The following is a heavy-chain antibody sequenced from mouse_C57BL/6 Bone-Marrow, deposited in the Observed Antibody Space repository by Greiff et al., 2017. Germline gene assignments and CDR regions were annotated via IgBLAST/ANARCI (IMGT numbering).Heavy chain of an antibody. V-gene: IGHV1-55*01. D-gene: IGHD2-5*01. Sequence: QVQLQQSGAELVKPGASVKMSCKASGYTFTSYWITWVKQRPGQGLEWIGDIYPGSGSTNYNEKFKSKATLTVDKSSSTSYMQLSSLTSECSAVYYCARPYYSNYWYFDVWGTGTTVTVSS. CDR1: GYTFTSYW. J-gene: IGHJ1*03. CDR3: ARPYYSNYWYFDV. CDR2: IYPGSGST.